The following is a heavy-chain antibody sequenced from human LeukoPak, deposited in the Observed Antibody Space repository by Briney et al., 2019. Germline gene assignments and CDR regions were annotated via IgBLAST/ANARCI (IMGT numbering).Heavy chain of an antibody. D-gene: IGHD4-17*01. Sequence: ASVKVSCKASGYTFTSYYMHWVRQAPGQGLEWMGIINPSGGSTSYAQKFQGRVTMTRNTSISTAYMELSSLRSEDTAVYYCARSLPETVTNFDYWGQGTLVTVSS. CDR3: ARSLPETVTNFDY. CDR1: GYTFTSYY. J-gene: IGHJ4*02. V-gene: IGHV1-46*01. CDR2: INPSGGST.